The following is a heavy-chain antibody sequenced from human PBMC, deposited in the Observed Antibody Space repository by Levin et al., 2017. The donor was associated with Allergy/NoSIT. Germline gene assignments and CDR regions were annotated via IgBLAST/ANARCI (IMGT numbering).Heavy chain of an antibody. Sequence: SQTLSLTCAVYGGSFSGYYWSWIRQPPGKGLEWIGEINHSGSTNYNPSLKSRVTISVDTSKNQFSLKLSSVTAADTAVYYCARGRGYCSSTSCYDDYWGQGTLVTVSS. CDR1: GGSFSGYY. V-gene: IGHV4-34*01. D-gene: IGHD2-2*01. CDR2: INHSGST. J-gene: IGHJ4*02. CDR3: ARGRGYCSSTSCYDDY.